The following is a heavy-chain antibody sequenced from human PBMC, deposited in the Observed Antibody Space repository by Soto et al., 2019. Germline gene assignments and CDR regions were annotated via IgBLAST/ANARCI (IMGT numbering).Heavy chain of an antibody. D-gene: IGHD3-9*01. V-gene: IGHV1-69*13. CDR1: GGTFSSYA. CDR2: IIPIFGTA. J-gene: IGHJ6*02. CDR3: ARSGDILTGYYYYYYGMDV. Sequence: SVKVSCKASGGTFSSYAISWVRQAPGQGLEWMGGIIPIFGTANYAQKFQGRVTITADESTSTAYMELSSLRSEDTAVYYCARSGDILTGYYYYYYGMDVWGQGTTVTVSS.